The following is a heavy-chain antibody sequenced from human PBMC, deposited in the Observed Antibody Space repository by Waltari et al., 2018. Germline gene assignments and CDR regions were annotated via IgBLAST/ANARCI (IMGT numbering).Heavy chain of an antibody. CDR3: ARDSSGWYFFDD. V-gene: IGHV4-61*02. CDR1: GGSIDSGSSY. Sequence: QVQLQESGPGLVKPSQTLSLVCSVSGGSIDSGSSYWTWVRQPAGQGLEWIGRVYHDGSSYYNPSFKNRVTIPLDKSQNQFSLDLTSVTAADTAVYFCARDSSGWYFFDDWGQGKLVTVSS. CDR2: VYHDGSS. J-gene: IGHJ4*02. D-gene: IGHD6-13*01.